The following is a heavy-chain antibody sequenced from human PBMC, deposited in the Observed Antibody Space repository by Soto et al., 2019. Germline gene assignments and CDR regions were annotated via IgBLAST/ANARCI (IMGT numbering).Heavy chain of an antibody. D-gene: IGHD6-13*01. CDR2: LYYTGST. Sequence: PSETLSLTCSVSGDSISSVAHYWAWIRQPPGKGLEWIGSLYYTGSTYYNPSLKSRVAMSIDTSKSQFSLNLRSTTAADTAVYYCVRYSTNKSWYYGSFDFRGHGTLVTVSS. CDR3: VRYSTNKSWYYGSFDF. J-gene: IGHJ5*01. V-gene: IGHV4-39*01. CDR1: GDSISSVAHY.